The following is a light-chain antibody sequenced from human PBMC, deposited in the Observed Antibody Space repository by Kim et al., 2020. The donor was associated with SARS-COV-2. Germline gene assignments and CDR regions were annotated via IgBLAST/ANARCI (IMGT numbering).Light chain of an antibody. CDR3: QQRSSWPLT. CDR2: DVS. J-gene: IGKJ4*01. CDR1: QSIRNN. V-gene: IGKV3-11*01. Sequence: SLSPGERASLSCRASQSIRNNLAWYQQKSGQAPRLVIYDVSNRATGIPARFSGSGSGTDFTLTISSLEPEDFAVYYCQQRSSWPLTFGGGTKVEI.